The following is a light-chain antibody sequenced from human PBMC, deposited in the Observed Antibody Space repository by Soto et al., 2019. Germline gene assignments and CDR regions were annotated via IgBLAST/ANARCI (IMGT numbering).Light chain of an antibody. CDR2: DAS. CDR3: QQYNTYPYT. V-gene: IGKV1-5*01. Sequence: DIQMTQSPSTLSASVGDRVTVTCRASQSVNAWLAWYQQKPGKAPKLLIYDASTLESGVPSRFSGGGSGTGFTLTISSLQPDDFGTYYCQQYNTYPYTFGRGTKVDSK. CDR1: QSVNAW. J-gene: IGKJ2*01.